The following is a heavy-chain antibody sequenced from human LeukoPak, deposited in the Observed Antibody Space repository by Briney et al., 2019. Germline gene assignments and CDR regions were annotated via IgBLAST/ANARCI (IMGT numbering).Heavy chain of an antibody. CDR3: ASKSYSGSYTFDY. V-gene: IGHV4-4*02. CDR1: GGSISRSTW. J-gene: IGHJ4*02. Sequence: SGTLSLTCAVSGGSISRSTWWSWVRQPPGKGLEWIGEIYHGGSANYNPPLKSRLTISVDKSRNQFSLILSSVTAPDTAVYYCASKSYSGSYTFDYWGQGTLVSVPS. D-gene: IGHD1-26*01. CDR2: IYHGGSA.